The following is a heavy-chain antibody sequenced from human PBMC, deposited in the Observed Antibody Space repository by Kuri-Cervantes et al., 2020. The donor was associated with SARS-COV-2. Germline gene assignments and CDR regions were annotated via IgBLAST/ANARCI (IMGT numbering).Heavy chain of an antibody. CDR3: GRDDSKRGSYVGSGLPDY. Sequence: GESLKISCAASGFTFSTYAMHWVRQAPGKGLEWVAIISYDGRDKYYADSVKGRFTISRDNSKTTVYLQMNSLRVEDTAVYYCGRDDSKRGSYVGSGLPDYWGQGTLVTVSS. V-gene: IGHV3-30*04. D-gene: IGHD1-26*01. J-gene: IGHJ4*02. CDR1: GFTFSTYA. CDR2: ISYDGRDK.